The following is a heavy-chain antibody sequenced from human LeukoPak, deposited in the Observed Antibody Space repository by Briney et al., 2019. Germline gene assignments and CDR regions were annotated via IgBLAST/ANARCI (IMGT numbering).Heavy chain of an antibody. V-gene: IGHV4-4*07. CDR1: GGSISSYY. CDR2: IYTSGST. D-gene: IGHD3-22*01. Sequence: SETLSLTCTVSGGSISSYYWNWIRQPAGKGLEWIGRIYTSGSTNYTPPLKSRVTMSVDTSKNQFSLKLSSVTGADTSVYYCATTPYYYDSSGYADAFDIWGQGTMVTVSS. J-gene: IGHJ3*02. CDR3: ATTPYYYDSSGYADAFDI.